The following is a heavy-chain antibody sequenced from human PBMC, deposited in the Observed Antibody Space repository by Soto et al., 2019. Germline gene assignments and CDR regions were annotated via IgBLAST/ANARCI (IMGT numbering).Heavy chain of an antibody. CDR1: GFTFSSYS. CDR3: ARVGMGIAAAGNDY. CDR2: ISSSSSTI. V-gene: IGHV3-48*01. Sequence: EVQLVESGGDLVQPGGSLRLSCAASGFTFSSYSMNWVRQAPGKGLEWVSYISSSSSTIYYADSVKGRFTISRDNAKNSLYLQMNSLRAEDTAVYYCARVGMGIAAAGNDYWGQGTLVTVSS. J-gene: IGHJ4*02. D-gene: IGHD6-13*01.